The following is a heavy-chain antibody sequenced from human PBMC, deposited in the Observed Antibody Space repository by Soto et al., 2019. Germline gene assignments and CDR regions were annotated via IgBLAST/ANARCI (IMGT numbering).Heavy chain of an antibody. CDR2: ISAYNGNT. V-gene: IGHV1-18*01. CDR1: G. J-gene: IGHJ4*02. CDR3: ARDLNSGAVDY. Sequence: GISWVRQAPGQGLEWMGWISAYNGNTKYAQKLQGRVTMTTATSTSTAYMELRSLRSDDTAVYYCARDLNSGAVDYWGQGTLVTVSS. D-gene: IGHD2-21*01.